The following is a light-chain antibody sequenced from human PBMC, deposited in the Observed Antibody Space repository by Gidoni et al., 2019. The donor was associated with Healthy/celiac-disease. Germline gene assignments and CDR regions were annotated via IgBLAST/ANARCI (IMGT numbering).Light chain of an antibody. Sequence: EIVLTQSPATLSFSPGERATPSSRASQSVSSYLAWYQQKPGQPPRLLIYDASNRATGIPARFSGSGSGTDFTFTISSLEPEDFAVYYCQQRSNWPITFGQGTRLEIK. CDR2: DAS. CDR1: QSVSSY. V-gene: IGKV3-11*01. J-gene: IGKJ5*01. CDR3: QQRSNWPIT.